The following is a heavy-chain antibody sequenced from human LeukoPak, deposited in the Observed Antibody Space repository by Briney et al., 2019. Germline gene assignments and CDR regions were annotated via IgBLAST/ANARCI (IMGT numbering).Heavy chain of an antibody. D-gene: IGHD3-10*01. CDR1: GGSFSGYY. Sequence: NPSETLSLTCAVYGGSFSGYYWSWIRQPPGKGLEWIGEINHSGSTNYNPSLKSRVTISVDTSKNQSSLKLSSLTAADTAVYYCARDVGYYYYMDVWGKGTTVTVSS. V-gene: IGHV4-34*01. CDR2: INHSGST. CDR3: ARDVGYYYYMDV. J-gene: IGHJ6*03.